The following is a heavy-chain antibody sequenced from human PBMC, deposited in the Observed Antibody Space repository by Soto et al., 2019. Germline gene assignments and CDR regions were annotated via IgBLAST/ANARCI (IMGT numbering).Heavy chain of an antibody. D-gene: IGHD5-12*01. CDR2: VYGGGDT. Sequence: EEQLVETGGNLVQPGGSLRLSCVVSGFTVSSNYMSWVRQAPGGGLEWVSSVYGGGDTFYADSVKGRFTISKDSSQNTLYLQMSSLKADDSAVYYGARDRWGWEKGGYPHSNGMIVWGQGTTVTVSS. CDR3: ARDRWGWEKGGYPHSNGMIV. CDR1: GFTVSSNY. J-gene: IGHJ6*02. V-gene: IGHV3-53*02.